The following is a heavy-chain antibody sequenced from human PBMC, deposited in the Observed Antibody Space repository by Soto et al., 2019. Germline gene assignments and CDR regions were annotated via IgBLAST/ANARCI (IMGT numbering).Heavy chain of an antibody. V-gene: IGHV3-23*01. CDR2: MSGSGGAT. D-gene: IGHD1-26*01. J-gene: IGHJ3*02. CDR3: AKIIWDRGDAFDI. Sequence: EVQLLESGGGLVQPGGSLRLSCAASGFTFSSYAMSWVRQAPGKGLECVSFMSGSGGATYYAGSVKGRFTISRDNSKSTLFLQIHSLRAEYTAVYYCAKIIWDRGDAFDIWGQGTMVIVSS. CDR1: GFTFSSYA.